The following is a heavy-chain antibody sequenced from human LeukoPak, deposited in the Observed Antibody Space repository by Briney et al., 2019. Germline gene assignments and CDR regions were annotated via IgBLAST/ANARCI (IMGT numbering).Heavy chain of an antibody. CDR1: GFTFNNYA. D-gene: IGHD1-14*01. CDR2: ISGSGGTT. CDR3: AKVSGGGLYYDGMDV. J-gene: IGHJ6*02. V-gene: IGHV3-23*01. Sequence: GGSLRLSCAASGFTFNNYAMNWVRQAPGKGLEWVSVISGSGGTTYYADSVKGRFTISRDSSKNTLYLQMNSLRAEDTAVCYCAKVSGGGLYYDGMDVWGQGTTVTVSS.